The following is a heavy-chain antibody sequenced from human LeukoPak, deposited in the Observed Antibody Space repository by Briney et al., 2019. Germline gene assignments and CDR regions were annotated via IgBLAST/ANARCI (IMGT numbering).Heavy chain of an antibody. CDR2: ISAYNGNT. CDR3: ALHGRIVGGDYYAFDI. J-gene: IGHJ3*02. V-gene: IGHV1-18*01. Sequence: AASVKVSCKASGYTFTSYGISWVRQAPGQGLEWMGWISAYNGNTNYAQKLQGGVTMTTDTSTSTAYMELRSLRSDDTAVYYCALHGRIVGGDYYAFDIWGQGTMVTVSS. CDR1: GYTFTSYG. D-gene: IGHD1-26*01.